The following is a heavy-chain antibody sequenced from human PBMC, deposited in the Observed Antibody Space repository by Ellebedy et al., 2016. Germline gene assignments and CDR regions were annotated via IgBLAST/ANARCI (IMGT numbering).Heavy chain of an antibody. J-gene: IGHJ6*03. D-gene: IGHD2-8*01. Sequence: ASVKVSXXASGYTFTSYDINWVRQATGQGLEWMGWMNPNSGNTGYAQKFQGRVTMTRNTSISTAYMELSSLRSEDTAVYYCARGYCTNGVCYRRRGYYYYYYMDVWGKGTTVTVSS. V-gene: IGHV1-8*01. CDR2: MNPNSGNT. CDR3: ARGYCTNGVCYRRRGYYYYYYMDV. CDR1: GYTFTSYD.